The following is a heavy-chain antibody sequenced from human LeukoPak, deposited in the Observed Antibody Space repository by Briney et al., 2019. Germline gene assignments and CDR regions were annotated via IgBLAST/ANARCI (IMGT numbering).Heavy chain of an antibody. Sequence: SETLSLTCAVYGGSFSGYYWSWIRQPPGKGLEWIGEINHSGSTNYNPSLKSRVTISVDTSKNQFSLKLSSVTAADTAVYYCARDSSGSSWYSVYYMDVWGKGTTVTVSS. CDR2: INHSGST. CDR3: ARDSSGSSWYSVYYMDV. D-gene: IGHD6-13*01. V-gene: IGHV4-34*01. CDR1: GGSFSGYY. J-gene: IGHJ6*03.